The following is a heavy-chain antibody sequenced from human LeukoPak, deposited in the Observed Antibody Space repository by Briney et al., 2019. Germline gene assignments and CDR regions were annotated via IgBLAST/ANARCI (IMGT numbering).Heavy chain of an antibody. CDR1: GYTFTSFG. D-gene: IGHD6-19*01. Sequence: ASVKVFCKTSGYTFTSFGIAWLRQAPGQGLEWMGWIGVHNGNTQYAQNFQGRVTMTSDTSTSTAYIELRSLRSNDTAVYYCARDPGGIGWSGHFEYWGQGTLVTVSS. J-gene: IGHJ4*02. CDR3: ARDPGGIGWSGHFEY. CDR2: IGVHNGNT. V-gene: IGHV1-18*01.